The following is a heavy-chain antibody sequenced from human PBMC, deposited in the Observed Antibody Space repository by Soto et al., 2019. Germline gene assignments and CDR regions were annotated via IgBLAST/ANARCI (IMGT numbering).Heavy chain of an antibody. CDR3: VPSNWFDP. V-gene: IGHV4-39*01. CDR2: IYYSGST. CDR1: GGSISSSSYY. J-gene: IGHJ5*02. Sequence: SETLSLTCTVSGGSISSSSYYWGWIRQPPGKGLEWIGSIYYSGSTYYNPSLKSRVTISVDTSKNQFSLKLSSLTAADTAVYYCVPSNWFDPWGQGTLVTVSS.